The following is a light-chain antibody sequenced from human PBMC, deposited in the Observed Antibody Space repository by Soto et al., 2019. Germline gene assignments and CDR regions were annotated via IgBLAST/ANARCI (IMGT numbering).Light chain of an antibody. CDR1: QSVSSD. CDR3: QQYPDWPPIT. V-gene: IGKV3-15*01. J-gene: IGKJ3*01. Sequence: EIVMTQSPDTLSVSPGEGVTLSCRASQSVSSDLAWYQQKPGQSPRLLMYGASTRATDIPARFSGGGSGTEFTLTISSLQSEDVAIYYCQQYPDWPPITFRPGNKVDIK. CDR2: GAS.